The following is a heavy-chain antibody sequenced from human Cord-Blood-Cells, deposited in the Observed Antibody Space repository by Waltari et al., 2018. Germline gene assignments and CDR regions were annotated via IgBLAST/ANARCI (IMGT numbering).Heavy chain of an antibody. CDR2: IYSGGRT. V-gene: IGHV3-66*01. CDR3: ARESYCSGGSCYYYGMDV. Sequence: EVQLVESGGGLVQPGGSLRLSCAASGFTVSSTYMSWVRQAPGKGLEWFSVIYSGGRTYDTDSVKGRLTISRDNSKSTLYLQMNSLRAEDTAVYYCARESYCSGGSCYYYGMDVWGQGTTVTVSS. CDR1: GFTVSSTY. J-gene: IGHJ6*02. D-gene: IGHD2-15*01.